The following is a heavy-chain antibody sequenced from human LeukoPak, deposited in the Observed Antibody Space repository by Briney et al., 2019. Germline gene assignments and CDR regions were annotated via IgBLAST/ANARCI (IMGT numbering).Heavy chain of an antibody. Sequence: GGSLRLSCAASGFTFSSYEMNWVRQAPGKGLEWVSYISSSGSTIYYADSVKGRFTISRDNSKNTLYLQMNSLRAEDTAVYYCAKPWGSSTNPYYYYYYMDVWGKGTAVTISS. V-gene: IGHV3-48*03. J-gene: IGHJ6*03. CDR2: ISSSGSTI. CDR1: GFTFSSYE. CDR3: AKPWGSSTNPYYYYYYMDV. D-gene: IGHD2-2*01.